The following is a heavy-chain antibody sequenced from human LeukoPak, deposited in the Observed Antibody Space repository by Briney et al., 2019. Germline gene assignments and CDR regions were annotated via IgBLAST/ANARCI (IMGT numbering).Heavy chain of an antibody. CDR1: GFSFNSDW. CDR2: IKHDESEK. V-gene: IGHV3-7*01. Sequence: GGSLRLSCAASGFSFNSDWMDWVSQAPGKGLEWVANIKHDESEKNYLDSVKGRFTISRDNAQNSLYLQMNGLRVEDTAVYYCTRRLDDWGQGTLVTVSS. CDR3: TRRLDD. D-gene: IGHD3-16*01. J-gene: IGHJ4*02.